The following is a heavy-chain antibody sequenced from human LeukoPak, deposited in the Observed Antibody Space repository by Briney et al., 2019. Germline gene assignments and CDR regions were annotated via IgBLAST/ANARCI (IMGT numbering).Heavy chain of an antibody. CDR1: GYTFTSYG. CDR2: IIPIFGTA. D-gene: IGHD3-3*01. CDR3: ARDDARFLGSDYYYYGMDV. Sequence: ASVKVSCKASGYTFTSYGISWVRQAPGQGLEWMGGIIPIFGTANYAQKFQGRVTITADESTSTAYMELSSLRSEDTAVYYCARDDARFLGSDYYYYGMDVWGQGTTVTVSS. J-gene: IGHJ6*02. V-gene: IGHV1-69*13.